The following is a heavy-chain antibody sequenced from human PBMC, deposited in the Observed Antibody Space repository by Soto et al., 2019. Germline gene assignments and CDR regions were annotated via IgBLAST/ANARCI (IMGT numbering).Heavy chain of an antibody. V-gene: IGHV3-23*01. J-gene: IGHJ4*02. D-gene: IGHD2-15*01. CDR2: ISGSGGST. CDR1: GCSFSSYA. CDR3: AKSPGGYCSGGSCHYFDY. Sequence: GGSLRLSCAASGCSFSSYAMSWVRQAPGKGLEWVSAISGSGGSTYYADSVKGRFTISRDNSKNTLYLQMNSLRAEDTAVYYCAKSPGGYCSGGSCHYFDYWGQGTLVTVSS.